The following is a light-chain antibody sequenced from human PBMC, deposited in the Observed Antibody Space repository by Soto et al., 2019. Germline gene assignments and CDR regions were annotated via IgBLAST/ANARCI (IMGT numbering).Light chain of an antibody. CDR2: EVS. CDR3: SSYTSSSTRLV. J-gene: IGLJ2*01. Sequence: QSALTQPASVSGSPGQSITISYTGTSSDVGGYNYVSWYQQHPGKAPKLMIYEVSNRPSGVSNRFSGSKSGNTASLTISGLQAEDEADYYCSSYTSSSTRLVFGGGTELTVL. V-gene: IGLV2-14*01. CDR1: SSDVGGYNY.